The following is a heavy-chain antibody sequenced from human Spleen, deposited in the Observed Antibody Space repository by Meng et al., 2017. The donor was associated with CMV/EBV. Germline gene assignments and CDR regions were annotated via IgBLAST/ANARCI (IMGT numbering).Heavy chain of an antibody. CDR3: ARDASDYGDRGSWFDP. Sequence: ASVKVSCKASGYTFDSYGFNWVRQAPGQGLEWMGWISGYNGNTHFAQKFQGRVTLATDTATRTAHMELRGLRSDDTAVYYCARDASDYGDRGSWFDPWGQGTLVTVSS. V-gene: IGHV1-18*01. J-gene: IGHJ5*02. D-gene: IGHD4-17*01. CDR1: GYTFDSYG. CDR2: ISGYNGNT.